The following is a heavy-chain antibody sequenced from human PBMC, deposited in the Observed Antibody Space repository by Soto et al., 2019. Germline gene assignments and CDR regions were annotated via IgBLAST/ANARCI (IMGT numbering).Heavy chain of an antibody. V-gene: IGHV1-69*02. D-gene: IGHD2-2*01. CDR1: GGTFNRYT. Sequence: QVQLVQSGAEVKKPGSSVKVSCKGSGGTFNRYTITWVRQAPGQGLEWMGRIIPMFGIASYAQNFQGRVTITAEKSTSTAYMELSSLRSEDTALYYCARDSGRSDVVPAAISAMDVWGQGTTVTVSS. J-gene: IGHJ6*02. CDR3: ARDSGRSDVVPAAISAMDV. CDR2: IIPMFGIA.